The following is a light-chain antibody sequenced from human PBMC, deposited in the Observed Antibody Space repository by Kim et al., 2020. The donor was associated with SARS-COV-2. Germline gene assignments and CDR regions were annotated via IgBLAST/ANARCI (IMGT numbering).Light chain of an antibody. Sequence: DIQMTQSPSTLSASVGDRVTITCRASQSFSSWLAWYQQKPGKVPKLLIYKTSILESGVPSRFSGSGSGTEFTLTISSLQPDDFATYYYQQYNNFPNTSGQGTRLEI. CDR2: KTS. CDR3: QQYNNFPNT. CDR1: QSFSSW. V-gene: IGKV1-5*03. J-gene: IGKJ5*01.